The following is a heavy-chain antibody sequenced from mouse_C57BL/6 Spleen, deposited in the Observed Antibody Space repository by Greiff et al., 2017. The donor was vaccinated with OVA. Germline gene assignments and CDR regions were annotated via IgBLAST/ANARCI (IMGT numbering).Heavy chain of an antibody. CDR3: ARLETAQALAWFAY. D-gene: IGHD3-2*02. CDR2: IYPGDGDT. J-gene: IGHJ3*01. Sequence: VQLQQSGAELVKPGASVKISCKASGYAFSSYWMNWVKQRPGKGLEWIGQIYPGDGDTNYNGKFKGKATLTADNSSSTAYMQLSSLTSEDSAVYFCARLETAQALAWFAYWGQGTLVTVSA. V-gene: IGHV1-80*01. CDR1: GYAFSSYW.